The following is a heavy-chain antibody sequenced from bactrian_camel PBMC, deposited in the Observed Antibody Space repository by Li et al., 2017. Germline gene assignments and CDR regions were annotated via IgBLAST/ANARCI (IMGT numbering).Heavy chain of an antibody. J-gene: IGHJ4*01. CDR3: ATRALYFSTYRWNNDHDYNY. CDR2: IRQDGKT. CDR1: GITFSRHD. Sequence: VQLVESGGGLVQPGETLRLSCVASGITFSRHDMSWVRQAPGKEVEWVAVIRQDGKTVYADSVQGRFTISKDDAKNTLDLQMANLKPEDTGIYYCATRALYFSTYRWNNDHDYNYWCQGTQVTVS. D-gene: IGHD1*01. V-gene: IGHV3S10*01.